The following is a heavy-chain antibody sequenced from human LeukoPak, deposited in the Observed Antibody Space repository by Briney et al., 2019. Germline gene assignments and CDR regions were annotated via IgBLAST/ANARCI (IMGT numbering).Heavy chain of an antibody. V-gene: IGHV4-4*07. CDR3: ARDAYYYDDSGYYINDY. D-gene: IGHD3-22*01. CDR2: IYTTGIT. Sequence: SGTLSLSCTVPGGSINKYYRRSIRHTPRKGLEWIGRIYTTGITHSNPSLISPDTMSVDTSKKQFSLKLSSVTAADTAGYYCARDAYYYDDSGYYINDYWRQGTMVTVS. J-gene: IGHJ4*02. CDR1: GGSINKYY.